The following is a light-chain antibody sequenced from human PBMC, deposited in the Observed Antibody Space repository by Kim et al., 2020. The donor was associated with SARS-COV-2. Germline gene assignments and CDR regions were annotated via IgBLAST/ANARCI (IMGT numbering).Light chain of an antibody. Sequence: DIQMTQSPSSLSASVGDRVTITCQASQDIRNDLGWYQQKPGRAPKRLIYDASSLQTGVPSRFSGSGSGTEFTFTISSVQPEDIATYFCLQYITHPITFGEGTQLEIK. CDR2: DAS. V-gene: IGKV1-17*01. J-gene: IGKJ5*01. CDR3: LQYITHPIT. CDR1: QDIRND.